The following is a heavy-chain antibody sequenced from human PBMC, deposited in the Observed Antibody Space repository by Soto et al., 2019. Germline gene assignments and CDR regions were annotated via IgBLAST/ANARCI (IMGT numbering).Heavy chain of an antibody. CDR2: IYTSGST. Sequence: PSETLAVTCTFSVGSISSYYWSWIRQPAGKGLDWIGRIYTSGSTNYNPSLKSRVTMSVDTSKNQFSLKLSSVTAADTAVYYCASDDGSGWSDFDYWGQGTLVTVSS. CDR3: ASDDGSGWSDFDY. D-gene: IGHD6-19*01. CDR1: VGSISSYY. J-gene: IGHJ4*02. V-gene: IGHV4-4*07.